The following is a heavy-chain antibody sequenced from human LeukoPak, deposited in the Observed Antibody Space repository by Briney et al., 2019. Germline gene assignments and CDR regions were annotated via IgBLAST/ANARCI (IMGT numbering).Heavy chain of an antibody. CDR3: AKWYSSGPGGSDY. J-gene: IGHJ4*02. V-gene: IGHV3-33*06. CDR2: IWYDGSNK. D-gene: IGHD6-19*01. Sequence: GGSLRLSCAASGFTFSSYGMHWVRQAPGKGLEWVAVIWYDGSNKYYADSVKGRFTISRDNSKNTLYPQMNSLRAEDTAVYYCAKWYSSGPGGSDYWGQGTLVTVSS. CDR1: GFTFSSYG.